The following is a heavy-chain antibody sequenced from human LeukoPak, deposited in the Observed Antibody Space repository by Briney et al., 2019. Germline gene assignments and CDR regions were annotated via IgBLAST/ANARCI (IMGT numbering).Heavy chain of an antibody. J-gene: IGHJ4*02. CDR1: GDLLSDYK. Sequence: KPSETLSLTCIVSGDLLSDYKWSWVRQSPGKELEWIGHIYSSGNPNYNPSFRSRVTISIDTSRKQFSLMLTSVTAADTAVYYCARFWSGLDYWGQGTLVTVS. V-gene: IGHV4-59*01. D-gene: IGHD3-3*01. CDR3: ARFWSGLDY. CDR2: IYSSGNP.